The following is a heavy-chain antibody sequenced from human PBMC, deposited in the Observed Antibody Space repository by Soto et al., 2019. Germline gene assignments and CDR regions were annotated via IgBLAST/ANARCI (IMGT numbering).Heavy chain of an antibody. Sequence: GESLKISCAASGFTFSSYSMNWVRQAPGKGLEWVSYISSSSSTIYYADSVKGRFTISRDNAKNSLYLQMNSLRAEDTAVYYCARDWSPDAFDIWGQGTMVTVSS. CDR3: ARDWSPDAFDI. V-gene: IGHV3-48*01. CDR2: ISSSSSTI. D-gene: IGHD3-3*01. J-gene: IGHJ3*02. CDR1: GFTFSSYS.